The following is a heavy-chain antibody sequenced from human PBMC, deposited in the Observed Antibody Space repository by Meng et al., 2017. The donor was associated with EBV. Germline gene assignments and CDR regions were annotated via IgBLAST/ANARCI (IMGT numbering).Heavy chain of an antibody. J-gene: IGHJ4*02. CDR2: INTSGGNT. V-gene: IGHV3-23*01. Sequence: EWQRLESGGGLVQPGGSLRLSCTASGFTFRNYGMTWVRQAPGKGLEWVSSINTSGGNTHYADSVEGRFTISRDNSKNTLYLQMNSLRAEDTAVYYCANQLWDGGEWGQGTLVTVSS. CDR3: ANQLWDGGE. CDR1: GFTFRNYG. D-gene: IGHD3-16*01.